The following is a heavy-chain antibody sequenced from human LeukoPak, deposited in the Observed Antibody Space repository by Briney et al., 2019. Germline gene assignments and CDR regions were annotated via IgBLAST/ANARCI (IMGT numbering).Heavy chain of an antibody. Sequence: GGSLRLSCAASGFTFSSYAMSWVRQAPGKGLEWVSAISGSGGSTYYADSVKGRFTISRDNSKNTLYLQMNSLRAEDTAVYYCAKDTVVFITIFGVVTEAFDYWRQGTLVTVSS. CDR2: ISGSGGST. V-gene: IGHV3-23*01. J-gene: IGHJ4*02. D-gene: IGHD3-3*01. CDR3: AKDTVVFITIFGVVTEAFDY. CDR1: GFTFSSYA.